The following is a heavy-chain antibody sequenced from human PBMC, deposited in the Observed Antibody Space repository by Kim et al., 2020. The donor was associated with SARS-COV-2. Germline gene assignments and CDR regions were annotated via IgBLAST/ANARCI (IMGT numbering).Heavy chain of an antibody. J-gene: IGHJ6*02. CDR2: INHSGST. CDR1: GGSFSGYY. V-gene: IGHV4-34*01. D-gene: IGHD3-9*01. Sequence: SETLSLTCAVYGGSFSGYYWSWIRQPPGKGLEWIGEINHSGSTNYNPSLKSRVTISVDTSKNQFSLKLSSVTAADTAVYYCARVVMGRLVTLGYYGMDVWGQGTTVTVSS. CDR3: ARVVMGRLVTLGYYGMDV.